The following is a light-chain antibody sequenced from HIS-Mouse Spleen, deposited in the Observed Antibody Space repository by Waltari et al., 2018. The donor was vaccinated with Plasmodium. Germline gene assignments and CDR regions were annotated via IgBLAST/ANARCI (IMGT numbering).Light chain of an antibody. CDR3: QQYNNWSFT. J-gene: IGKJ3*01. CDR1: QSVSSN. CDR2: GAS. Sequence: EIVMTLSPATLSVSPGERATLSCRASQSVSSNLAWYQRKPGQALRLRIYGASTRATGIPARFSGSGSGTEFTLTISSLQSEDFAVYYCQQYNNWSFTFGPGTKVDIK. V-gene: IGKV3-15*01.